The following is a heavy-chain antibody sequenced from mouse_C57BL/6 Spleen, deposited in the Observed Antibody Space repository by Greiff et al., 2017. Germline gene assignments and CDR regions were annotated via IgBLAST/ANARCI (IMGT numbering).Heavy chain of an antibody. V-gene: IGHV5-17*01. D-gene: IGHD3-1*01. J-gene: IGHJ1*03. CDR2: ISSGSSTN. CDR1: GFNFSAYG. Sequence: DVHLVESGGGLVKPGGSLKLSCASSGFNFSAYGMHWVRQAPEKGLEWIAYISSGSSTNYSPDTVKGRFTISRDNAKNTLFLQMTCLRSEDTAWYYCARGGLGGYFDVWGTGTTVTVSS. CDR3: ARGGLGGYFDV.